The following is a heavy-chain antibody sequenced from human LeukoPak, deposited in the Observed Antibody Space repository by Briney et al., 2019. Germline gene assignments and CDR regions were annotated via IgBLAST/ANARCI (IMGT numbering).Heavy chain of an antibody. D-gene: IGHD4-17*01. CDR3: ARDQSQFWDGDLFDY. CDR2: INSDGSST. Sequence: GGSLRLSCAASGFTFSSYWMHWVRQAPGKGLVWVSRINSDGSSTSYADSVKGRFTISRDNAKNTLYLQMNSLRAEDTAVYYCARDQSQFWDGDLFDYWGQGTLVTVSS. J-gene: IGHJ4*02. CDR1: GFTFSSYW. V-gene: IGHV3-74*01.